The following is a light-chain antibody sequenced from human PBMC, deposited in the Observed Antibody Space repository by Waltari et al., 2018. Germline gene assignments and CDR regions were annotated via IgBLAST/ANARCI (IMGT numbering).Light chain of an antibody. CDR1: QSLLHSNGYTY. CDR3: MQALQTPRT. CDR2: WGS. V-gene: IGKV2-28*01. Sequence: DIVMTQSPLSLPVTTGEPASISCRSSQSLLHSNGYTYLDWYLQKPGQSPQVLIYWGSNRASGVPDRFSGSGSGTDFTLKISRVEAEDVGVYYCMQALQTPRTFGQGTRLEIK. J-gene: IGKJ5*01.